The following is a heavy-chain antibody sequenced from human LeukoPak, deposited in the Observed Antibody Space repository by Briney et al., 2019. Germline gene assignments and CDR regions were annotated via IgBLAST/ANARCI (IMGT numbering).Heavy chain of an antibody. D-gene: IGHD3-22*01. CDR2: INPNNDGT. V-gene: IGHV1-2*02. CDR3: AREDSSGYFNWFDP. CDR1: GYSFTGYY. J-gene: IGHJ5*02. Sequence: ASVKVSCKASGYSFTGYYMHWVRQAPRQGLEWMGWINPNNDGTNYAQKFQGRVTMTRDTSISTAYMELKRLRSDDTAVYYCAREDSSGYFNWFDPWGQGTLVTVSS.